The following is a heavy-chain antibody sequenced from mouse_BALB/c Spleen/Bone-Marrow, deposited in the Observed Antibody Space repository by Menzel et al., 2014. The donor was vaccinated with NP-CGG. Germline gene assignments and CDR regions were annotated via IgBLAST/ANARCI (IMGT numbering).Heavy chain of an antibody. J-gene: IGHJ4*01. D-gene: IGHD2-3*01. V-gene: IGHV1-69*02. CDR2: IDPSDSET. CDR1: GYTFASYW. Sequence: QVHVKQSGAELVKPGAPVKLSCKASGYTFASYWMNWVKQRPGRGLEWIGRIDPSDSETHYNQKFKDKATLTVDKSSSTAYIQLSSLTSEDSAVYYCARALGDGYYYAMDYWGQGTSGTVSS. CDR3: ARALGDGYYYAMDY.